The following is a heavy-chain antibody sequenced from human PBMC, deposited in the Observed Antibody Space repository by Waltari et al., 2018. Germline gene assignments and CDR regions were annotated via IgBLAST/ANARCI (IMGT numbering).Heavy chain of an antibody. CDR2: IISRSRSI. CDR3: ARAIFGVVILPYYYYGMDV. D-gene: IGHD3-3*01. CDR1: GFTFSSYS. J-gene: IGHJ6*02. Sequence: EVQLVESGGGLVKPGGSLRPPCAASGFTFSSYSMNWVRQAPGQRLEWVASIISRSRSIDYAYSVKGRFTISRDNAKNSLYLQMNSLRAEDTAVYYCARAIFGVVILPYYYYGMDVWGQGTTVTVSS. V-gene: IGHV3-21*01.